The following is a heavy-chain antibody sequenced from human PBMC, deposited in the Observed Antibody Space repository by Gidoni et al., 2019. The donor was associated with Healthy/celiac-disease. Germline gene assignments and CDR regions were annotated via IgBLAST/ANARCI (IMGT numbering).Heavy chain of an antibody. V-gene: IGHV3-23*01. CDR3: AKAYDSSGYYLSFEDY. J-gene: IGHJ4*02. D-gene: IGHD3-22*01. Sequence: EVQLLESGGGLVQPGGSLRLSCAASGFTFSHYAMNWVRQAPGKGLEWVSIISGSGYSTYYADSVKGRFTISRDYSKNTLYLQMNSLRAEDTAVYYCAKAYDSSGYYLSFEDYWGQGTPVTVSS. CDR1: GFTFSHYA. CDR2: ISGSGYST.